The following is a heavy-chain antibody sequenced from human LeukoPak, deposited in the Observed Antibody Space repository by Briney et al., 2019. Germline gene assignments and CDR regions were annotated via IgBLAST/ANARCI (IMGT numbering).Heavy chain of an antibody. V-gene: IGHV4-4*09. J-gene: IGHJ4*02. CDR1: GGSIRDYQ. CDR2: INTNGRT. Sequence: SETLSLTCAVSGGSIRDYQWSWIRQPPGKGLEWIGHINTNGRTDSNPSLRSRLTFLVDTSRDQFSLKISSVTAAATAMYYCATSYDYNVAPFDLWGQGTWSPSPQ. CDR3: ATSYDYNVAPFDL. D-gene: IGHD5-12*01.